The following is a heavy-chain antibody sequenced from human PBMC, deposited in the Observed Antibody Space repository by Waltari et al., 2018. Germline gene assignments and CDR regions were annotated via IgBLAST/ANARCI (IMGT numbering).Heavy chain of an antibody. V-gene: IGHV4-39*01. D-gene: IGHD3-22*01. Sequence: QLELQESGPGLVKPSETLSLTCSVSGGSIRRRGYYWVWIRQPPGKGLELIGSIYYSGTTYYHPALNSRVSISVDTSKNQFSLKLTSVTAADTAMYFCARQSYYDESGHDWGQGTLVTVSS. CDR1: GGSIRRRGYY. CDR2: IYYSGTT. CDR3: ARQSYYDESGHD. J-gene: IGHJ4*02.